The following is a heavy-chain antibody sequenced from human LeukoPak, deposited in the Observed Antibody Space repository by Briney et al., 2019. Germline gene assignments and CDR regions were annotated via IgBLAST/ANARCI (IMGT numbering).Heavy chain of an antibody. CDR2: IGTAGDT. Sequence: PGGSLRLSSAASGFTFSSYDMHWVRQATGKGLEWVSAIGTAGDTYYPGSVKGRFTISRENAKNSLYLQMNSLRAGDTAVYYCARGGYSYGYNYYYYGMDVWGQGTTVTVSS. D-gene: IGHD5-18*01. V-gene: IGHV3-13*01. CDR3: ARGGYSYGYNYYYYGMDV. J-gene: IGHJ6*02. CDR1: GFTFSSYD.